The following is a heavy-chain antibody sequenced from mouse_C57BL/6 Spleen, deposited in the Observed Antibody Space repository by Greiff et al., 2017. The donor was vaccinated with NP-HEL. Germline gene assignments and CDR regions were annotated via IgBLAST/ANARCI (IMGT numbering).Heavy chain of an antibody. V-gene: IGHV1-15*01. J-gene: IGHJ4*01. CDR2: IDPETGGT. D-gene: IGHD3-2*02. CDR3: TPGYYAMDY. Sequence: VQRVESGAELVRPGASVTLSCKASGYTFTDYEMHWVKQTPVHGLEWIGAIDPETGGTAYNQKFKGKAILTADKSSSTAYMELRSLTSEDSAVYYCTPGYYAMDYWGQGTSVTVSS. CDR1: GYTFTDYE.